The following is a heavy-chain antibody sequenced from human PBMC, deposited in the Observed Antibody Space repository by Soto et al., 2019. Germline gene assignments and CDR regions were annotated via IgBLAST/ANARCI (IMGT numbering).Heavy chain of an antibody. V-gene: IGHV1-2*02. CDR1: GYTFTGHY. CDR2: IGPKNGDS. J-gene: IGHJ4*02. CDR3: GRGRSGEIGIFH. D-gene: IGHD3-3*02. Sequence: QVQLVQSGAEVKESGASVKVSCKASGYTFTGHYIHWVRQAPGQGFEWVGEIGPKNGDSRFAQKFQGRVSMTKVSSITTVYMELSNLSPDDTAVYYCGRGRSGEIGIFHWGQGTLVTVHS.